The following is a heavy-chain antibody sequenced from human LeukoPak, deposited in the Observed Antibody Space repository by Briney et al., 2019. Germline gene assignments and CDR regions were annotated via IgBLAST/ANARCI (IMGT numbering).Heavy chain of an antibody. Sequence: SVKVSCKASGGTFSSYAISWVRQAPGQGLEWMGGTIPIFGTANYAQKFQGRVTITTDESTSTAYMELSSLRSEDTAVYYCASQNDYVWGSYRQAYYYMDVWGKGTTVTVSS. V-gene: IGHV1-69*05. J-gene: IGHJ6*03. CDR1: GGTFSSYA. CDR3: ASQNDYVWGSYRQAYYYMDV. CDR2: TIPIFGTA. D-gene: IGHD3-16*02.